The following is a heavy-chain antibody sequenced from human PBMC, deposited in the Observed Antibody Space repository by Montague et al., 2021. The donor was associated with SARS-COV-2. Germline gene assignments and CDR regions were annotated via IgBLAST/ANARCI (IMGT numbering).Heavy chain of an antibody. J-gene: IGHJ5*02. D-gene: IGHD3-10*01. CDR1: GFTFSSYA. CDR2: ISYDGSNK. CDR3: ATSLLWFGELFA. V-gene: IGHV3-30-3*01. Sequence: SLRFSCAASGFTFSSYAMHWVRQAPGKGLEWVAVISYDGSNKYYADSVKGRFTISRDNSKNTLYLQMNSLRAEDTAVYYCATSLLWFGELFAWGQGTLVTVSS.